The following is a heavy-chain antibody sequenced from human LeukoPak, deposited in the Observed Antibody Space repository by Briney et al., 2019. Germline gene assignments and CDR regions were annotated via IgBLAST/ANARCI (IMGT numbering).Heavy chain of an antibody. D-gene: IGHD3-22*01. Sequence: GGSLRLSCAASGFTFSSYSMSWVRQAPGKGLEWVSSISRSSNYKYYADSVKGRFTISRDNAKNSLYLQMNSLRAEDTALYYCASSRYDSSGYYGIIGYWGQGTLVTVSS. J-gene: IGHJ4*02. CDR1: GFTFSSYS. V-gene: IGHV3-21*01. CDR2: ISRSSNYK. CDR3: ASSRYDSSGYYGIIGY.